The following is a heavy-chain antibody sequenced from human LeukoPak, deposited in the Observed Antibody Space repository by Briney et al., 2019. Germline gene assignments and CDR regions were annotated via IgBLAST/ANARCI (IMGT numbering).Heavy chain of an antibody. CDR3: ARDGVYCSGGSCYSGDWFDP. D-gene: IGHD2-15*01. Sequence: GGSLRLSCAASGFTFSDYYMSWIRQAPGKGLEWVSYISSSGSTIYYADSVKGRFTISRDNAKNSLYLQMNSLRAEDTAVYYCARDGVYCSGGSCYSGDWFDPWGQGTLVTVSS. J-gene: IGHJ5*02. V-gene: IGHV3-11*04. CDR1: GFTFSDYY. CDR2: ISSSGSTI.